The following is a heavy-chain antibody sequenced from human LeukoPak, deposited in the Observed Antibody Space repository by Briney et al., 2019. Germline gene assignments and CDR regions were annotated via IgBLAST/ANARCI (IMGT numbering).Heavy chain of an antibody. CDR3: ARDSHKGL. V-gene: IGHV3-66*01. Sequence: GGSLRLSCAASGFTVSSNYMSWVRQAPGKGLEWVSVIYGGGSIYYADSVRGRFTSSRDNSKNTMYLQMNSLRAEDTAVYYRARDSHKGLWGQGTLVTVSS. CDR1: GFTVSSNY. CDR2: IYGGGSI. J-gene: IGHJ4*02.